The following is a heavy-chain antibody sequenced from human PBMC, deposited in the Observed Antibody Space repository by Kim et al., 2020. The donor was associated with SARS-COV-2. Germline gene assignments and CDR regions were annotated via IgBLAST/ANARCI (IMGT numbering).Heavy chain of an antibody. Sequence: SETLSLTCTVSGGSISSSSYYWGWIRQPPGKGLEWIGSIYYSGSTYYNPSLKSRVTISVDTSKNQFSLKLSSVTAADTAVYYCARLIWGGSYYNWFDPWGQGTLVTVSS. D-gene: IGHD1-26*01. CDR3: ARLIWGGSYYNWFDP. CDR1: GGSISSSSYY. J-gene: IGHJ5*02. V-gene: IGHV4-39*01. CDR2: IYYSGST.